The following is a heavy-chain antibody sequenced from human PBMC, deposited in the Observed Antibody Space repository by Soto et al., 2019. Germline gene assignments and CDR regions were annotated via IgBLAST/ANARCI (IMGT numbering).Heavy chain of an antibody. Sequence: QVQLVEYGGGVVQPGRSLRLSCAASGFTFSSYGMHWVRQAPGKGLEWVASISYDGINKYYANSVKGRFTISRDNSKNTLYLQMNSLRAEDTAVYYCAKSMYNWNDGFFDYWGLGTLVTVSS. D-gene: IGHD1-1*01. J-gene: IGHJ4*02. V-gene: IGHV3-30*18. CDR3: AKSMYNWNDGFFDY. CDR2: ISYDGINK. CDR1: GFTFSSYG.